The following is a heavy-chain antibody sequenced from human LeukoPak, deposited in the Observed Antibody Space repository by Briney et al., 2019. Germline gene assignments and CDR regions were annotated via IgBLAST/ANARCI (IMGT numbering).Heavy chain of an antibody. J-gene: IGHJ4*02. CDR2: ISYDGSNK. CDR3: ARDKGDYIAVAGFFDY. D-gene: IGHD6-19*01. V-gene: IGHV3-30-3*01. CDR1: GFTFSSYA. Sequence: GRSLRLSCAASGFTFSSYAMHWVRQAPGKGLEWVAVISYDGSNKYYADSVKGRFTISRDNSKNTLYLQMNSLRAEDTAVYYCARDKGDYIAVAGFFDYWGQGTLVTVSS.